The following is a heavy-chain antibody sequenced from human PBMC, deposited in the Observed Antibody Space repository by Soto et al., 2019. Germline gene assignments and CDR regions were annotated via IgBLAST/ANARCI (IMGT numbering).Heavy chain of an antibody. CDR1: GFTFSSYS. Sequence: PGGSLRLSCAASGFTFSSYSMNWVRQAPGKRLEWVSSISSSSSYIYYADSVKGRFTISRDNAKNSLYLQMNSLRAEDTAVYYCARGGYCSSTSCSRANPYNYGMDVWGQGTTVTVSS. D-gene: IGHD2-2*01. V-gene: IGHV3-21*01. CDR3: ARGGYCSSTSCSRANPYNYGMDV. J-gene: IGHJ6*02. CDR2: ISSSSSYI.